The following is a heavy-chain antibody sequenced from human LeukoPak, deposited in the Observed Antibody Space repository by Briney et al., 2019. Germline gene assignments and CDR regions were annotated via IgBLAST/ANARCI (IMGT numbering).Heavy chain of an antibody. J-gene: IGHJ4*02. CDR2: IDHTGST. V-gene: IGHV4-34*01. D-gene: IGHD6-13*01. CDR1: AGSFSGYY. Sequence: SETLSLTCAVNAGSFSGYYWIWIRQPPGMGLEWIGEIDHTGSTNYNPSLKSRVTISAEASRNQFSLRLTSVTAADRAVYYCASGHSSRYSHFWGQGTLVTVSS. CDR3: ASGHSSRYSHF.